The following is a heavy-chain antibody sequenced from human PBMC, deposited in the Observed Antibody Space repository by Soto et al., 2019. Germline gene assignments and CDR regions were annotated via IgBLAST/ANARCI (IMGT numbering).Heavy chain of an antibody. CDR3: ARSGYCSSTSCYYAFDI. V-gene: IGHV5-51*01. J-gene: IGHJ3*02. Sequence: GESLKISCKGSGYSFTSYWIGWVRQMPGKGLEWMGIIYPGDSDTRYSPSFQGQVTISADKSISTAYLQWSSLKASDTATYYCARSGYCSSTSCYYAFDIWGQGTMVTVSS. CDR2: IYPGDSDT. CDR1: GYSFTSYW. D-gene: IGHD2-2*01.